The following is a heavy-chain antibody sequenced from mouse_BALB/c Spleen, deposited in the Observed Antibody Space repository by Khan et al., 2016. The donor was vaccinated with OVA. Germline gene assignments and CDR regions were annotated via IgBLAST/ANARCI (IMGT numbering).Heavy chain of an antibody. J-gene: IGHJ3*01. CDR3: ERERGAWFPY. V-gene: IGHV1-77*01. CDR2: IYPGSNNT. Sequence: QIQLVQSGAELARPGASVKLSCKASGYTFTDYNINWVKQRTGQGLEWIGEIYPGSNNTYYNEKFKGKATLTADKSSSTAYMQLSSLTSEDSAVYFCERERGAWFPYWGQGTLVTGSA. CDR1: GYTFTDYN.